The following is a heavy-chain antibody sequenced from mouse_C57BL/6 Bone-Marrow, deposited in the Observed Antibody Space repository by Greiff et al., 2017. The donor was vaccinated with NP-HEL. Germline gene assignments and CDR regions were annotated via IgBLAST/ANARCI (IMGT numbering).Heavy chain of an antibody. D-gene: IGHD3-1*01. CDR1: GYTFTSYW. CDR2: IHPNSGST. Sequence: VKLQQPGAELVKPGASVKLSCKASGYTFTSYWMHWVKQRPGQGLEWIGMIHPNSGSTNYNEKFKSKATLTVDKSSSTAYMQLSSLTSEDCAVYYCARSGGRRESGQGTLVTVSA. CDR3: ARSGGRRE. J-gene: IGHJ3*02. V-gene: IGHV1-64*01.